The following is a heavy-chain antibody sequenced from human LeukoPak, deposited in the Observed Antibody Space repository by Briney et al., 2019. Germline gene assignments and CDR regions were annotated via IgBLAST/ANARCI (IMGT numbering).Heavy chain of an antibody. CDR3: ARDGLPYSSGWFRPGW. Sequence: GGSLRLSCAASGFTFSSYAMHWVRQAPGKGLEWVAVISHDGSNKYYAASVKGRFTISRDNSKNTLYLQMNSLRAEDTAVYYCARDGLPYSSGWFRPGWWGQGTLVTVSS. V-gene: IGHV3-30-3*01. CDR1: GFTFSSYA. D-gene: IGHD6-19*01. CDR2: ISHDGSNK. J-gene: IGHJ4*02.